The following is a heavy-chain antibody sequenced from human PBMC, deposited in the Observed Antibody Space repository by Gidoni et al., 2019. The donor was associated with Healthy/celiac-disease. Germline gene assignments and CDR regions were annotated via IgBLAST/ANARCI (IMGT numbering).Heavy chain of an antibody. D-gene: IGHD3-10*01. Sequence: QVQLVQSGAEVKKPGSSVKVSCTASGGTFSSYATSWVRPAPGQGLECMGGIIPIFGTANYAQKFQGRVTITADESTSTAYMELSSLRSEDTAVYYCARDLRDYGSGRPYYFDYWGQGTLVTVSS. V-gene: IGHV1-69*01. J-gene: IGHJ4*02. CDR1: GGTFSSYA. CDR3: ARDLRDYGSGRPYYFDY. CDR2: IIPIFGTA.